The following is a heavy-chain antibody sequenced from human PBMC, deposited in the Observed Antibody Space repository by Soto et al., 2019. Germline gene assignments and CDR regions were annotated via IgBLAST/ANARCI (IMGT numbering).Heavy chain of an antibody. CDR3: ARTYDDSGPNSGGYGFDS. D-gene: IGHD3-22*01. V-gene: IGHV4-59*01. CDR2: IYNSGTT. CDR1: GGSISSYY. J-gene: IGHJ3*02. Sequence: PSETLSLTCSVSGGSISSYYWSWIRQPPGKGLEWIAYIYNSGTTNYNPSLKSRTTISVDTSKNQFSLKLNSVTAADTAVYYCARTYDDSGPNSGGYGFDSWAQGTMVTVSS.